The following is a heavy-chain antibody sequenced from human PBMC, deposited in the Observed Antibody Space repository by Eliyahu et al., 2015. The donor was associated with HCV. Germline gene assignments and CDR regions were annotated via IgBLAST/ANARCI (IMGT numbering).Heavy chain of an antibody. CDR2: ISYDTSNQ. CDR1: GFTFSNYA. J-gene: IGHJ4*02. CDR3: ARGYTGSCIDY. D-gene: IGHD1-26*01. Sequence: QVQLVESGGGVVQPGXSLSLSXAASGFTFSNYAMPWVRQAPDKGLEWVAVISYDTSNQYYADSVKGRFTISRDNSKNTLYVQMNGLRAEDTAVYYCARGYTGSCIDYWGQGTLVTVSS. V-gene: IGHV3-30*04.